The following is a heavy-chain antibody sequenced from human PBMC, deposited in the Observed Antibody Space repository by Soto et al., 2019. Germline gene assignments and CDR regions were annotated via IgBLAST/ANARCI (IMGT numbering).Heavy chain of an antibody. J-gene: IGHJ6*02. CDR3: AGGGTAGKSRYYYYGMDV. CDR1: GGSISSSSYY. CDR2: IYYSGST. V-gene: IGHV4-39*01. Sequence: SETLSLTCTVSGGSISSSSYYWGWIRQPPGKGLEWIGSIYYSGSTYYNPSLKSRVTISVDTAKNQFSLKLSFVTAADTAVYYCAGGGTAGKSRYYYYGMDVWGQGTTVTVSS. D-gene: IGHD6-13*01.